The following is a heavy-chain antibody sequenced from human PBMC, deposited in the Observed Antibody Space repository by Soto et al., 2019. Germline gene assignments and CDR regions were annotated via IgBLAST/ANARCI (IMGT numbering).Heavy chain of an antibody. CDR3: ARRYGGTFDY. J-gene: IGHJ4*02. CDR1: GGSISSYY. Sequence: QVQLQESGPGLVKPSETLSLTCTVSGGSISSYYWSWIRQPPGKGLEWIGYIYYSGSTNYNPSLNSRVAIPVDTSKNQFSLKLSSVTAADTAVYYCARRYGGTFDYWGQGTLVTVSS. V-gene: IGHV4-59*08. D-gene: IGHD4-17*01. CDR2: IYYSGST.